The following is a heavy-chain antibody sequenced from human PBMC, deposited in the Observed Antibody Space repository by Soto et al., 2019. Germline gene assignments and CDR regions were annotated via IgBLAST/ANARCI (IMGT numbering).Heavy chain of an antibody. CDR3: ARHAYYDFWSGYFDY. CDR2: IYYSGST. V-gene: IGHV4-39*01. J-gene: IGHJ4*02. CDR1: GGSISSSSYY. Sequence: SETLSLTCTVSGGSISSSSYYWGWIRQPPGKGLEWIGSIYYSGSTYYNPSLKSRVTISVDTSKNQFSLKLSSVTAADTAVYYCARHAYYDFWSGYFDYWGQGTLVTVSS. D-gene: IGHD3-3*01.